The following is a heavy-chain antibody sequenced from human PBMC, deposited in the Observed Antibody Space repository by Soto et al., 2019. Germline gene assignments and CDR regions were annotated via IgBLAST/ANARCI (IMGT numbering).Heavy chain of an antibody. V-gene: IGHV1-18*01. J-gene: IGHJ6*02. Sequence: ASVKLSCKASGYTFTSYGISWVRQAPGQGLEWMGWISAYNGNTNYAQKLQGRVTMTTDTSTSTTYMELRSLRSDDTAVYYCASFKIAATDRYRMDVWGQGTTVTVSS. CDR2: ISAYNGNT. CDR3: ASFKIAATDRYRMDV. CDR1: GYTFTSYG. D-gene: IGHD6-13*01.